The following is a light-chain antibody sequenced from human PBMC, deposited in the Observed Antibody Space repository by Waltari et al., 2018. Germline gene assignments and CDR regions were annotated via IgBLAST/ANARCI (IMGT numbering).Light chain of an antibody. J-gene: IGLJ2*01. V-gene: IGLV2-11*01. CDR2: DVR. CDR3: SSFPGGSLV. CDR1: NSDIDPFNY. Sequence: QSALTQPRSVSGSPGQSVTISCTKTNSDIDPFNYVSWYQQHPGKAPKLVIYDVRVRPSGVPDRFSCARSGNTASLIISGRQPEDEADYYCSSFPGGSLVFGGGTELTVL.